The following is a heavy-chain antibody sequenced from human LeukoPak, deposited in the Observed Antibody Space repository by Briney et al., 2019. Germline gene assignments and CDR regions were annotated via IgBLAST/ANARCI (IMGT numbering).Heavy chain of an antibody. Sequence: PGGSLRLSCAASGFTVSSNYMSWVRQAPGKGLEWVSLIYSGASTYYADSVKGRFTISRDNSQNTLNLQMNSLRAEDTAVYYCARHSRGRWYVFDYWGQGTLVTVSS. J-gene: IGHJ4*02. CDR2: IYSGAST. D-gene: IGHD6-13*01. V-gene: IGHV3-53*01. CDR3: ARHSRGRWYVFDY. CDR1: GFTVSSNY.